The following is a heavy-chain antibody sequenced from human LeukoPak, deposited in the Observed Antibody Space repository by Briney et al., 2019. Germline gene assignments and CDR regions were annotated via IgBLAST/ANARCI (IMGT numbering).Heavy chain of an antibody. CDR1: GYTFTHYA. CDR2: ISAYNGNT. J-gene: IGHJ4*02. CDR3: ARAGGAPRSSSPPHDYDY. D-gene: IGHD6-6*01. Sequence: ASVKVSCKASGYTFTHYAMNWVRQAPGQGLEWMGWISAYNGNTNYAQKLQGRVTMTTDTSTSTAYMELRSLRSDDTAVYYCARAGGAPRSSSPPHDYDYWGQGTLVTVSS. V-gene: IGHV1-18*01.